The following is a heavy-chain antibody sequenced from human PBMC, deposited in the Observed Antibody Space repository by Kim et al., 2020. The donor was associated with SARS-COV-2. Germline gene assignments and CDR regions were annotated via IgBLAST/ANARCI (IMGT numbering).Heavy chain of an antibody. V-gene: IGHV4-39*02. D-gene: IGHD5-12*01. Sequence: YYTPSLKSRVTICVDTSNTRFSLRRSSVTAADTAVYYCARLRSGVGWFDPWGQGTLVTVSS. J-gene: IGHJ5*02. CDR3: ARLRSGVGWFDP.